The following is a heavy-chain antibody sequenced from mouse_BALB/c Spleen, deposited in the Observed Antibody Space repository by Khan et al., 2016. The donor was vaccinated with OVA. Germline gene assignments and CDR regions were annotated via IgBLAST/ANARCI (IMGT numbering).Heavy chain of an antibody. J-gene: IGHJ4*01. D-gene: IGHD2-14*01. CDR1: GFSLSRYN. Sequence: VELVESGPGLVAPSQSLSSTCTVSGFSLSRYNIHWVRQPPGKGLEWLGVIWGGGGTDYNSTLKSRLSTSKDNSKSQVFLKMNSLQTDDTAMYYCARAYYRYDGYYAMDYWGQGTSVTVSS. CDR2: IWGGGGT. V-gene: IGHV2-6-4*01. CDR3: ARAYYRYDGYYAMDY.